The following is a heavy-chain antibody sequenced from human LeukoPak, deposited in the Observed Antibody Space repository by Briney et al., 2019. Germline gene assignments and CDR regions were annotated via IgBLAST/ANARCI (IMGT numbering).Heavy chain of an antibody. J-gene: IGHJ4*02. Sequence: SETLSLTCTVSGGSISSGGYYWSWTRQHPGKGLEWIGYIYYSGSTYYNPSLKSRVTISVDTSKNQFSLKLSSVTAADTAVYYCARDEVVRGVSYWGQGTLVTVSS. CDR2: IYYSGST. CDR1: GGSISSGGYY. CDR3: ARDEVVRGVSY. D-gene: IGHD3-10*01. V-gene: IGHV4-31*03.